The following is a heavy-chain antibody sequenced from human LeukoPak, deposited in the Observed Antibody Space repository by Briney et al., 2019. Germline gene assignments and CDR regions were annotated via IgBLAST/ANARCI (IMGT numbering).Heavy chain of an antibody. Sequence: SETLSLTCTVSGGSISSGSYYWSWIRQPAGKGLEWIGRVYTSGSTDYNPSLKSRVTISFDTTKNQFSLNLSSVTAADTAVYYCARGGYYGSGNDFRFDPWGQGTLVTVSS. CDR3: ARGGYYGSGNDFRFDP. V-gene: IGHV4-61*02. CDR1: GGSISSGSYY. CDR2: VYTSGST. D-gene: IGHD3-10*01. J-gene: IGHJ5*02.